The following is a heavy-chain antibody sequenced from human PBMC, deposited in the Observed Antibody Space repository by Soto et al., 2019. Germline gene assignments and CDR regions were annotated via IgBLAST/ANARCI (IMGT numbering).Heavy chain of an antibody. Sequence: EVQLVESGGGLVQPGGSLRLSCADSGFTFSSYSMNWVSQAPGQGLEWLSYVSSDSDTRYYAESVKGRFTISRDNVKNLLYLQMNSLRAEDTAVYYCARDRHSSGLSDGFDMWGQGKMVTVSS. CDR3: ARDRHSSGLSDGFDM. CDR1: GFTFSSYS. J-gene: IGHJ3*02. V-gene: IGHV3-48*01. CDR2: VSSDSDTR. D-gene: IGHD6-19*01.